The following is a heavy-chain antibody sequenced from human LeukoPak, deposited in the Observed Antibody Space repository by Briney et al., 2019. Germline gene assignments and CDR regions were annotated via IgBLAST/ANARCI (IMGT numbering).Heavy chain of an antibody. V-gene: IGHV1-69*05. J-gene: IGHJ6*03. CDR2: IIPIFGTA. D-gene: IGHD2-21*02. CDR1: GGILHSYG. Sequence: VASVKVSCKASGGILHSYGISWVRQAPGQGLEWMGGIIPIFGTADYAQRFQGRVTITTDESTSTTYMELSSLRSEDTAMYFCARDDLTAHYMDVWGEGTAVTVSS. CDR3: ARDDLTAHYMDV.